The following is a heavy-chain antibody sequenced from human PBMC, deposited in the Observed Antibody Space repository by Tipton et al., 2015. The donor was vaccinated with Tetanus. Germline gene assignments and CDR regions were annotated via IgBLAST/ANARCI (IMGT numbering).Heavy chain of an antibody. V-gene: IGHV3-7*01. J-gene: IGHJ6*02. Sequence: SLRLSCAASGFIFGNYFMTWVRQAPGKGLEWVANINQGGSQKDYVDSVRGRFTISRDNAKSSLYLQMNSLRAEDTAVYYCVRFQVSGSIHYNYFGMDVWGQGTTVTVSS. D-gene: IGHD1-26*01. CDR2: INQGGSQK. CDR3: VRFQVSGSIHYNYFGMDV. CDR1: GFIFGNYF.